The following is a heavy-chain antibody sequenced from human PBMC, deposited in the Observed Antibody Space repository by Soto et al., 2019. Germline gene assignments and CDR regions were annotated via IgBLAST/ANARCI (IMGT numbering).Heavy chain of an antibody. J-gene: IGHJ3*01. Sequence: LSISCAAFGFTFNRYAMSWVRQAPGKGLEWVSAISGSGGSTYYADSVKGRFTISRDNSKNTLYLQMNSLRAEDTAVYYCAKRNTLGAFDFCGQGTIVTV. V-gene: IGHV3-23*01. CDR1: GFTFNRYA. D-gene: IGHD5-18*01. CDR3: AKRNTLGAFDF. CDR2: ISGSGGST.